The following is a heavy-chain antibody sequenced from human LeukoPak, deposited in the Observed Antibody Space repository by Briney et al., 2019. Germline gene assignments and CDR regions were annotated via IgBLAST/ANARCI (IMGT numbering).Heavy chain of an antibody. CDR1: GGSFSGYY. CDR2: INHSGST. CDR3: ARPNCSGGSCYSHFDY. Sequence: SETLSLTCAVFGGSFSGYYWSWIRQPPGKGLEWIGEINHSGSTNYNPSLKSRVTISVDTSKNQFFLKLSSVTAADTAVYHCARPNCSGGSCYSHFDYWGQGTLVTVSS. J-gene: IGHJ4*02. D-gene: IGHD2-15*01. V-gene: IGHV4-34*01.